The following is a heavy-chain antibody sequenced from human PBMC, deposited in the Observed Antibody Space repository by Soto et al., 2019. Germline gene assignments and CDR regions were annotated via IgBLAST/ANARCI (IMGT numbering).Heavy chain of an antibody. D-gene: IGHD3-22*01. J-gene: IGHJ4*02. CDR3: ERSKITYYYDSSGYYSEYFDY. CDR1: GYTFTSYG. V-gene: IGHV1-18*01. CDR2: ISAYNGNT. Sequence: QVQLVQSGAEVKKPGASVKVSCKASGYTFTSYGISWVRQAPGQGLAWMGWISAYNGNTNYAQKLKGRVTMTTDTATSTAYMELRSLRSEDTAVYYCERSKITYYYDSSGYYSEYFDYWGQGTLVTVSS.